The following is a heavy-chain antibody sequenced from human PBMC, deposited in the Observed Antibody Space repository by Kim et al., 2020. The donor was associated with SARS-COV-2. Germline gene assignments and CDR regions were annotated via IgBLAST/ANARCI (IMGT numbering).Heavy chain of an antibody. D-gene: IGHD3-16*01. CDR3: ATEYSDLGY. CDR2: GDSI. J-gene: IGHJ4*02. Sequence: GDSIRYAQKFQGRVTMTRDTSTSTVFLGLSSLRSEDTAVYYCATEYSDLGYWGQGTLVTVSS. V-gene: IGHV1-46*01.